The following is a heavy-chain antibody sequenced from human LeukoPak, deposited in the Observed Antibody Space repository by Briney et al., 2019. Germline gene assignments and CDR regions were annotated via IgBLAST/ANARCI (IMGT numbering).Heavy chain of an antibody. D-gene: IGHD3-22*01. J-gene: IGHJ4*02. CDR2: IWYDGSTK. Sequence: GGTLRLSCAASGFTFTSYGMHWVRQAPGKGLEWVAVIWYDGSTKYYTASMKGRFTISTDNSKNTLYLQMHRRRTEDTGVYYCPRVSLYDSSGYYPPDYWGQGTLVTVSS. V-gene: IGHV3-33*01. CDR3: PRVSLYDSSGYYPPDY. CDR1: GFTFTSYG.